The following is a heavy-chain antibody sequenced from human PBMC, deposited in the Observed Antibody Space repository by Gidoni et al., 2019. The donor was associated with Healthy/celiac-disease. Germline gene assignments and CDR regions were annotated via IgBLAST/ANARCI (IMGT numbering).Heavy chain of an antibody. D-gene: IGHD1-26*01. CDR1: GGTFSSSA. CDR2: IIPIFGTA. V-gene: IGHV1-69*01. CDR3: ARGSRWELLGCDFDY. J-gene: IGHJ4*02. Sequence: QVQLVQSGAEVKKPGSSVKVSCKASGGTFSSSAISWFRQAPGQGLEWVGGIIPIFGTANDAQKFQGRVTITADESTSTAYMELSSLRSEDTAVYYCARGSRWELLGCDFDYWGQGTLVTVSS.